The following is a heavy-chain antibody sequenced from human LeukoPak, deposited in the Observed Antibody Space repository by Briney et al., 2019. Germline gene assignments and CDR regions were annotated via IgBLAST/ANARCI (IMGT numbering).Heavy chain of an antibody. V-gene: IGHV4-34*01. J-gene: IGHJ4*02. CDR3: ARRGIAAARDY. D-gene: IGHD6-13*01. CDR1: GRSFSGYY. Sequence: SETLSLTCAVYGRSFSGYYCSWIRQPPGKGLEWIGEINHSGSTNYNPSLKSRVTISVDTSKNQFSLKLSSVTAADTAVYYCARRGIAAARDYWGQGTLVTVSS. CDR2: INHSGST.